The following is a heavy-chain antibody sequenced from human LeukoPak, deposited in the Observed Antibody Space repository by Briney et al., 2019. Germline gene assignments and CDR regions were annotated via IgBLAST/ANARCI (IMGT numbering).Heavy chain of an antibody. J-gene: IGHJ5*02. V-gene: IGHV3-48*04. D-gene: IGHD1-26*01. CDR2: ISSSSSTI. Sequence: PGGSLRLSCAASGFTFSSYSMNWVRQAPGKGLEWVSYISSSSSTIYYADSVKGRFTISRDNAKNSLYLQMNSLRAEDTAVYYCARDYTSGSYNWFDPWGQGTLVTVSS. CDR3: ARDYTSGSYNWFDP. CDR1: GFTFSSYS.